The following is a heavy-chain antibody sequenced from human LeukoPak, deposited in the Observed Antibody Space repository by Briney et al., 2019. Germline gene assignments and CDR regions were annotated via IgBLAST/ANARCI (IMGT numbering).Heavy chain of an antibody. Sequence: SETLSLTCTVSGGSISSYYWSWIRQPPGKGLEWIGYIYYSGSTYYNPSLKSRVTISVDTSKNQFSLKLSSVTAADTAVYYCARDISHYDSSGYYGSVRAFDIWGQGTMVTVSS. D-gene: IGHD3-22*01. V-gene: IGHV4-59*06. CDR3: ARDISHYDSSGYYGSVRAFDI. CDR2: IYYSGST. CDR1: GGSISSYY. J-gene: IGHJ3*02.